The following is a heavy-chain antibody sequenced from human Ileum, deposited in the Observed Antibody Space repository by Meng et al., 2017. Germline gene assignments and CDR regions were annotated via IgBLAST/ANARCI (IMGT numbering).Heavy chain of an antibody. D-gene: IGHD2-2*01. J-gene: IGHJ2*01. CDR3: VRDGSSSSGGTL. CDR1: GGSISNYY. CDR2: IYASVST. Sequence: QAQLQESGPGLVKPPETPSLTCHVSGGSISNYYWSWIRQPAGKGLEWIGRIYASVSTNYNPSLRTRITMSVDTSKSQFSLKLTSITAADTAVYYCVRDGSSSSGGTLWGRGTLVTVPQ. V-gene: IGHV4-4*07.